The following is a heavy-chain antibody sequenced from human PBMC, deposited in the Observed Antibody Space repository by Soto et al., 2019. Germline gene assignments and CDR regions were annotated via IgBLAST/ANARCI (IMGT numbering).Heavy chain of an antibody. D-gene: IGHD3-16*02. V-gene: IGHV3-30*04. J-gene: IGHJ6*02. Sequence: GGSLRLSCTASRFPFSIYAMHWVRQAPGKGLEWVAIISYDGLNTYHADSVKGRFTISRDNSKNTLFLQINSLRPEDTAVYFCARDYRTPSGGMDVWGQGTTVTVSS. CDR2: ISYDGLNT. CDR3: ARDYRTPSGGMDV. CDR1: RFPFSIYA.